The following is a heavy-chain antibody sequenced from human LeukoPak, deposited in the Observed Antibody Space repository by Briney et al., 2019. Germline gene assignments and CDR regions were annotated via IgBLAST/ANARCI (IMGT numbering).Heavy chain of an antibody. Sequence: SETLSLTCTVSGGSISSSSYYWGWIRQPPGKGLEWIGSIYYSGSTYYNPSLKSRVTISVDTSKNQFSLKLSSVTAADTAVYYCARGLRDYYDSSGYPPSFDYWGQGTLVTVSS. CDR3: ARGLRDYYDSSGYPPSFDY. V-gene: IGHV4-39*07. D-gene: IGHD3-22*01. CDR1: GGSISSSSYY. CDR2: IYYSGST. J-gene: IGHJ4*02.